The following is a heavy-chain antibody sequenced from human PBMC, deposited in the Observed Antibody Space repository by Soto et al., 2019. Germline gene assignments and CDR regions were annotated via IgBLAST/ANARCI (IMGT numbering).Heavy chain of an antibody. CDR3: ARDLRSYCGGDCYPGYFQH. V-gene: IGHV1-69*08. J-gene: IGHJ1*01. CDR2: IIPILGIA. CDR1: GGTFSSYT. Sequence: QVQLVQSGAEVKKPGSSVKVSCKASGGTFSSYTISWVRQAPGQGLEWMGRIIPILGIANYAQKCQGRVTITADKSTSTAYMELSSLRSEDTAVYYCARDLRSYCGGDCYPGYFQHWGQGTLVTVSS. D-gene: IGHD2-21*02.